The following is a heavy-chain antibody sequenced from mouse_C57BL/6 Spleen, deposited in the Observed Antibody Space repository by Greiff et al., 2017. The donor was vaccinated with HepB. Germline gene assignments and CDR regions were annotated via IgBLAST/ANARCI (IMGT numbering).Heavy chain of an antibody. Sequence: QVQLQQPGAELVMPGASVKLSCKASGYTFTSYWMHWVKQRPGQGLEWIGEIDPSDSYTNYNQKFKGKSTLTVDKSSSTAYMQLSSLSSEDSAVYYCARREYSNYVFDYWGQGTTLTVAS. J-gene: IGHJ2*01. CDR3: ARREYSNYVFDY. CDR2: IDPSDSYT. V-gene: IGHV1-69*01. D-gene: IGHD2-5*01. CDR1: GYTFTSYW.